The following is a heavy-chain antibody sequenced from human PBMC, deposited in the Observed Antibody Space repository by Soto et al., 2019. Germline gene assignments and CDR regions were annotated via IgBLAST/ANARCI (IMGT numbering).Heavy chain of an antibody. Sequence: VGSLRLSCAASGFTFNTYAMNWVRQVPGKGLEWVAAISGGGGSTYYADSVKGRFTISRDTSKNTLYLQMNSLSAEDTAVYYCAKGFIVVVTAIRPDDNFDVWGQGTMVTVSS. J-gene: IGHJ3*01. V-gene: IGHV3-23*01. D-gene: IGHD2-21*02. CDR2: ISGGGGST. CDR1: GFTFNTYA. CDR3: AKGFIVVVTAIRPDDNFDV.